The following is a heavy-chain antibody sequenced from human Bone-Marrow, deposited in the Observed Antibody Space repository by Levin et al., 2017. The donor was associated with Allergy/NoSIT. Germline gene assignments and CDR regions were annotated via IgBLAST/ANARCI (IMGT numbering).Heavy chain of an antibody. Sequence: PSETLSLTCTVSGASISGYYWSWIRQPPGKGLECIGFLSESGHTNYNPSLTSRVTIFGDASKSQLSLKLTSVTAADTAVYYCARHTLPSVTGVGPVGFWGQGTLVTVSS. J-gene: IGHJ4*02. V-gene: IGHV4-59*08. CDR2: LSESGHT. CDR1: GASISGYY. D-gene: IGHD3-3*01. CDR3: ARHTLPSVTGVGPVGF.